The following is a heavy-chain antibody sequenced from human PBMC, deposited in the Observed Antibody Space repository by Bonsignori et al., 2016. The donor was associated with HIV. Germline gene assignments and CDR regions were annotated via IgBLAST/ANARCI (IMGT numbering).Heavy chain of an antibody. Sequence: GESLKISCTASGFPFSSFWMSWVRQAPGKGLEWVANINQDGSEKYYVDSVKGRFTISRDNAKNSLYLQMNSLRAEDTAVYYCARPYYYDSSGYPGYWGQGTLVTVSS. CDR3: ARPYYYDSSGYPGY. CDR1: GFPFSSFW. V-gene: IGHV3-7*01. CDR2: INQDGSEK. D-gene: IGHD3-22*01. J-gene: IGHJ4*02.